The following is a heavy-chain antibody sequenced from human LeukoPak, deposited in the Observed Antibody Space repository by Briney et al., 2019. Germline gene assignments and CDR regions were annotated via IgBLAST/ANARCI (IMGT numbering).Heavy chain of an antibody. V-gene: IGHV3-7*03. CDR3: GRGMDV. Sequence: PSETLSLTCAVYGGSLSGYYWSWVRQAPGKGLEWVANIKQDRSEIYYVDSVKGRFTISRDNAKNSVYLQMNSLRADDTAVYYCGRGMDVWGQGTTVTVSS. J-gene: IGHJ6*02. CDR2: IKQDRSEI. CDR1: GGSLSGYY.